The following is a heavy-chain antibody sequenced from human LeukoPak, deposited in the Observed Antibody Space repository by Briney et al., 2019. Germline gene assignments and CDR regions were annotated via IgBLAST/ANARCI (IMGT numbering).Heavy chain of an antibody. CDR2: ISSSSSYI. Sequence: PGGSLRLSCAASGFTFSSYSMNWVRQAPGKGLEWVSSISSSSSYIYYADSVKGRFTISRDNPKSSLYLQMNSLRAEDTAVYYCARADYDFWSGFPRAFDYWGQGTLVTVSS. D-gene: IGHD3-3*01. V-gene: IGHV3-21*01. CDR3: ARADYDFWSGFPRAFDY. J-gene: IGHJ4*02. CDR1: GFTFSSYS.